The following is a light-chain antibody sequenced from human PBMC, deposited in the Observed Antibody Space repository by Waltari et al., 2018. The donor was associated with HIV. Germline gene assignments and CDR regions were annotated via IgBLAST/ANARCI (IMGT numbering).Light chain of an antibody. CDR2: DAS. J-gene: IGKJ5*01. CDR3: QQRRSWPIT. Sequence: EILLTQSPGTLSLSPGERATLSCRASPSVDSYLAWYQQKPGQAPRLLIFDASNRATGIPARFSGSGSGTDFTLTITSLEPEDFAVYYCQQRRSWPITFGQGTRLEIK. V-gene: IGKV3-11*01. CDR1: PSVDSY.